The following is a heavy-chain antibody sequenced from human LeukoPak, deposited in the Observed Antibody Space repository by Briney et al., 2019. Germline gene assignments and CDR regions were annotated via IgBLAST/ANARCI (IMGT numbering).Heavy chain of an antibody. CDR3: ASRGGYSYGLDPYFDY. CDR1: GYTFTSYD. CDR2: MNPNSGNT. Sequence: ASVTVSFKASGYTFTSYDINWVRQAPGQGLEWMGWMNPNSGNTGYAQKFQGRVTMTRNTSISTAYMELSSLRSEDTAVYYCASRGGYSYGLDPYFDYWGQGTLVTVSS. D-gene: IGHD5-18*01. J-gene: IGHJ4*02. V-gene: IGHV1-8*01.